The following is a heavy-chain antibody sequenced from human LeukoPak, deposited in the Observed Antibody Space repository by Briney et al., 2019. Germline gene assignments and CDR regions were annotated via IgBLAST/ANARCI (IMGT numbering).Heavy chain of an antibody. D-gene: IGHD6-13*01. V-gene: IGHV1-2*02. Sequence: GASVKVSCKASGYTFTGYYMHWVRQAPGQGLEWMGWINPNSGGTNYAQKFQGRVTMTRDTSISTAYMELSRLRSDDTAVYYCARDILGYTTNWYRFDYWGQGSQVTVSS. J-gene: IGHJ4*02. CDR3: ARDILGYTTNWYRFDY. CDR2: INPNSGGT. CDR1: GYTFTGYY.